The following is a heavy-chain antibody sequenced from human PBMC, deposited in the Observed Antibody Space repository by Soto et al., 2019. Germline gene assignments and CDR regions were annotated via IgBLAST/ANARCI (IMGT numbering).Heavy chain of an antibody. J-gene: IGHJ4*02. CDR2: TYYRSKWYN. V-gene: IGHV6-1*01. CDR3: ARDSGGPGIPYGGKPPYFDY. Sequence: SQTLSLTCAISGDSVSSNSAAWNWIRQSPSRGLEWLGRTYYRSKWYNDYAVSVKSRITINPDTSKNQFSLQLNSVTPEDTAVYYCARDSGGPGIPYGGKPPYFDYWCQGTLVTVSS. CDR1: GDSVSSNSAA. D-gene: IGHD2-15*01.